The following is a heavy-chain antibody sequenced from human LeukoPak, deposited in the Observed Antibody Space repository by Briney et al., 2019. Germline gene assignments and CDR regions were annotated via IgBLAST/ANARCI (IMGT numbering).Heavy chain of an antibody. D-gene: IGHD3-22*01. Sequence: ASVKVSCKASGYTFTSYGISWVRQAPGQGLEWMGWISAYNGNTNYAQKLQDRVTMTTDTSTSTAYMELRSLRSDDTAVYYCARDRRMIVVVRHMDVWGKGTTVTVSS. CDR1: GYTFTSYG. CDR2: ISAYNGNT. J-gene: IGHJ6*03. V-gene: IGHV1-18*01. CDR3: ARDRRMIVVVRHMDV.